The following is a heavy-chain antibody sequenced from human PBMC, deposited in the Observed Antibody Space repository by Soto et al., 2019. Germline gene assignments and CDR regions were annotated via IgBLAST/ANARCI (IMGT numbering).Heavy chain of an antibody. D-gene: IGHD1-26*01. V-gene: IGHV1-69*13. Sequence: ASVKVSCKASGGTFSSYAISWVRQAPGQGLEWMGGIIPIFGTANYAQKFQGRVTITADESTSTAYMELSSLRSEDTAVYYCARPLRRREYSYYGTDVWGQGTTVTVSS. CDR2: IIPIFGTA. CDR1: GGTFSSYA. CDR3: ARPLRRREYSYYGTDV. J-gene: IGHJ6*02.